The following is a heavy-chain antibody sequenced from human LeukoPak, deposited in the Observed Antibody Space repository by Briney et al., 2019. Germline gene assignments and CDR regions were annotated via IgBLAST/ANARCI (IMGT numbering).Heavy chain of an antibody. CDR1: GFIFSHHG. D-gene: IGHD4-11*01. CDR3: ARDAQRGFDYSNSLKY. V-gene: IGHV3-33*01. J-gene: IGHJ4*01. Sequence: SGGSLRLSCAASGFIFSHHGMHWVRQAPAKGLEWVAVIWSDGTNRFYADSVKGRFTISRDNSQNTVFLQMDSLRVKDTAIYYCARDAQRGFDYSNSLKYWGHGTLVTVSS. CDR2: IWSDGTNR.